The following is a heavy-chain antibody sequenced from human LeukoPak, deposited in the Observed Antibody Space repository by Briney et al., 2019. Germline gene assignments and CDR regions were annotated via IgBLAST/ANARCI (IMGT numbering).Heavy chain of an antibody. Sequence: SETLSLTCTVSGGSISSYYWSWIRQPPGKGLEWIGEINHSGSTNYNPSLKSRVTISVDTSKNQFSLKLSSVTAADTAVYYCARRGSSWYALGFQHWGQGTLVTVSS. CDR2: INHSGST. V-gene: IGHV4-34*01. CDR3: ARRGSSWYALGFQH. J-gene: IGHJ1*01. CDR1: GGSISSYY. D-gene: IGHD6-13*01.